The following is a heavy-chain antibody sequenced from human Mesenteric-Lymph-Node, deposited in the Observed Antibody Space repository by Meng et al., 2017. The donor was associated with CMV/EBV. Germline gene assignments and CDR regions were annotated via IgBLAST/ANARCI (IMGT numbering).Heavy chain of an antibody. D-gene: IGHD3-3*01. CDR3: ASNYDSWMFYGMDV. J-gene: IGHJ6*02. Sequence: GSLRLSCTVSGGSISSSSYYWGWIRQPPGKGLEWIGSIYYSGSTYYNPSLKSRVTISVDTSKNQFSLKLTSVTAADTAVYYCASNYDSWMFYGMDVWGQGTTVTVSS. CDR2: IYYSGST. CDR1: GGSISSSSYY. V-gene: IGHV4-39*07.